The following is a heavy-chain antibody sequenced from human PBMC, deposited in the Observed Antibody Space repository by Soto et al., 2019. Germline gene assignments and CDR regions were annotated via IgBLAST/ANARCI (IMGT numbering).Heavy chain of an antibody. CDR1: GFTFSSYA. D-gene: IGHD3-3*01. CDR2: ISGSGGST. V-gene: IGHV3-23*01. Sequence: GGSLRLSCAASGFTFSSYAMNWVRQAPEKGLQWVAGISGSGGSTHYADSVKGRFTISRDNSKNTVDLQMNSLRAEDTAVYYCANPPISIFGLANSYFDSWGQGTLVTVSS. CDR3: ANPPISIFGLANSYFDS. J-gene: IGHJ4*02.